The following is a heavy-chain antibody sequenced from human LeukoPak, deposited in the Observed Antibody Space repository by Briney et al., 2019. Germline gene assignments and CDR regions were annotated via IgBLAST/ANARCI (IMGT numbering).Heavy chain of an antibody. CDR1: GFTFSSYG. Sequence: GGSLRLSCAASGFTFSSYGMHWVRQAPGKGLEWVAVISYDGSNKYYADSVKGRFTISRDNSKNTLYLQMNSLRAEDTAVYYCAKEKYGDYAAYFDYWDQGTLVTVSS. D-gene: IGHD4-17*01. J-gene: IGHJ4*02. CDR3: AKEKYGDYAAYFDY. CDR2: ISYDGSNK. V-gene: IGHV3-30*18.